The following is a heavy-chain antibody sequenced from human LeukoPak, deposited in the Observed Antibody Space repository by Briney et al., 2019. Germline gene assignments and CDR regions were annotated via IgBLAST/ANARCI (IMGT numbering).Heavy chain of an antibody. CDR3: ERDGRVGGYSYVLDY. CDR1: GFTFSSYS. J-gene: IGHJ4*02. D-gene: IGHD5-18*01. V-gene: IGHV3-21*01. Sequence: GGSLRLSCAASGFTFSSYSMTWVRQAPGKGLEWVSSISSSSSYIYYADSVKGRFTISRDNAKNSLYLQMNSLRAEDTAVYYCERDGRVGGYSYVLDYWGQGTLVTVSS. CDR2: ISSSSSYI.